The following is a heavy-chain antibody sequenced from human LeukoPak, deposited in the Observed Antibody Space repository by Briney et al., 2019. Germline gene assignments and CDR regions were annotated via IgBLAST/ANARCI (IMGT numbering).Heavy chain of an antibody. CDR2: ISHSGST. CDR3: AKSLNLQFLLDSRRDSFAV. V-gene: IGHV4-34*01. J-gene: IGHJ3*01. D-gene: IGHD3/OR15-3a*01. Sequence: SETLSLTCVVSGGSLTDYHWNWIRQSPGKGLEWIGEISHSGSTTYNPSLKSRLTMSVDTSKNQFSLKLRSVTVADTAVYYCAKSLNLQFLLDSRRDSFAVWGQGTAITVSS. CDR1: GGSLTDYH.